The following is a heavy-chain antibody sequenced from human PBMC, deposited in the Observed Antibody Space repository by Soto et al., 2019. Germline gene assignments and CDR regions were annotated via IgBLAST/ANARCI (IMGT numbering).Heavy chain of an antibody. CDR2: IYPGDSDT. D-gene: IGHD6-19*01. J-gene: IGHJ4*02. CDR1: GYSFTSYW. V-gene: IGHV5-51*01. CDR3: ARHGRSQASGWYN. Sequence: GESLNISCKGSGYSFTSYWIGLVRQMPGKGLEWMGIIYPGDSDTRYSPSFQGQVTISADKSISTAYPQWSSLKASDTAMYYCARHGRSQASGWYNWGQGTLVTAPQ.